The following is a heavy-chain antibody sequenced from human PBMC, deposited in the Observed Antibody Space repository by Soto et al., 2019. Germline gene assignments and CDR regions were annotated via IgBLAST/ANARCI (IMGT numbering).Heavy chain of an antibody. CDR1: GGTFSSYT. CDR2: IIPILGIA. D-gene: IGHD3-3*01. J-gene: IGHJ5*02. Sequence: ASVKVSCKASGGTFSSYTISWVRQAPGQGLEWMGRIIPILGIANYAQKFQGRVTITADKSTSTTYMELSSLRSEDTAVYYCARRIESGYYIDREVGWFDPWGQGTLVTVSS. CDR3: ARRIESGYYIDREVGWFDP. V-gene: IGHV1-69*02.